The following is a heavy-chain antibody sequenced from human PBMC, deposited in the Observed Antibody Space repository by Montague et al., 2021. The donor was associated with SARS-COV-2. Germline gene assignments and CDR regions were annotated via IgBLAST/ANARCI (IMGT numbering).Heavy chain of an antibody. V-gene: IGHV6-1*01. CDR1: GDSDGIVEAA. CDR3: ARDGDYGGTWYSFLQN. D-gene: IGHD4-17*01. J-gene: IGHJ1*01. CDR2: TLHRPQWNT. Sequence: CAISGDSDGIVEAAWRWDRHTSSLRSEWYRITLHRPQWNTDSAASVRSRISFSGDISKNQFSLHLNSVTPEDTAIYYCARDGDYGGTWYSFLQNWGQGTLVIVSS.